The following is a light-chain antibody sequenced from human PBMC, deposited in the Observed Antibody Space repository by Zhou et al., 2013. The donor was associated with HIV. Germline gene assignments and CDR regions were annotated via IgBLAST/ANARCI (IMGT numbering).Light chain of an antibody. J-gene: IGKJ4*01. Sequence: AIRMTQSPSSFSASTGDRVTITCRASQDISSYLAWYQQKPGKAPKLLIYAASTLQSGVPSRFSGSGSGTDFTLTITCLQSEDFATYYCQQYNTYSLSFGGGTKVEIK. CDR3: QQYNTYSLS. CDR2: AAS. CDR1: QDISSY. V-gene: IGKV1-8*01.